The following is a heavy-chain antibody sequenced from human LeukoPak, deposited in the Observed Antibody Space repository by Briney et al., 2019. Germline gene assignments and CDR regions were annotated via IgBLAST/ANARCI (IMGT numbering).Heavy chain of an antibody. D-gene: IGHD3-10*01. CDR3: ARDSYGDMFAYYYGSGSYYSPFDY. J-gene: IGHJ4*02. Sequence: ASVKVSCKASGHTSTTYAIHWVRQAPGQGLEWMGWISAYNGNTNYAQKLQGRVTMTTDTSTSTAYMELRSLRSDDTAVYYCARDSYGDMFAYYYGSGSYYSPFDYWGQGTLVTVSS. V-gene: IGHV1-18*01. CDR2: ISAYNGNT. CDR1: GHTSTTYA.